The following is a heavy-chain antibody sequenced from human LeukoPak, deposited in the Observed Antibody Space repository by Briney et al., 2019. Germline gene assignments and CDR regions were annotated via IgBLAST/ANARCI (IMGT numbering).Heavy chain of an antibody. V-gene: IGHV3-11*04. CDR3: ARAKTSHNYGYYFHMDV. Sequence: PGGSLRLSCAASGFSFSDFYMTWIRQVPGKGLEWLSYISDTGITIYYADSVKGRFIISRDNAKNSLDLQMNSLRGEDTAVYYCARAKTSHNYGYYFHMDVWGKGTTVTVSS. CDR2: ISDTGITI. D-gene: IGHD4-11*01. J-gene: IGHJ6*03. CDR1: GFSFSDFY.